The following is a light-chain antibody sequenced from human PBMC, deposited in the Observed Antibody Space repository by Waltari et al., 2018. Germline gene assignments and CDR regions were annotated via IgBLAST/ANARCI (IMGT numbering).Light chain of an antibody. Sequence: HSALTQPPSASGSPGQSVTISCSGISSDVGEDTYVSWYQQRPGNAPKLIIYDSITRPSGSPRRFSGSKSADTASLTVSGLLPEDEANYYCSSSAVTSVLFGGGTKLTV. CDR3: SSSAVTSVL. CDR2: DSI. V-gene: IGLV2-8*01. J-gene: IGLJ3*02. CDR1: SSDVGEDTY.